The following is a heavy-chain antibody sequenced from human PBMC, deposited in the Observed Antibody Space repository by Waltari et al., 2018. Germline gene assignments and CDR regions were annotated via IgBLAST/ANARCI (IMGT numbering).Heavy chain of an antibody. V-gene: IGHV4-59*01. CDR2: IHYSGST. CDR1: GGSISTYY. D-gene: IGHD5-12*01. Sequence: QVQLQESGPGLAKPSETLSLTCTVAGGSISTYYWSWIRQPPGKGLEWIGYIHYSGSTSYNPSLKSRATFSVDTSKNQFSLKLSSVTAADTAVYYCARVDGYNPSYWGQGTLVTVSS. CDR3: ARVDGYNPSY. J-gene: IGHJ4*02.